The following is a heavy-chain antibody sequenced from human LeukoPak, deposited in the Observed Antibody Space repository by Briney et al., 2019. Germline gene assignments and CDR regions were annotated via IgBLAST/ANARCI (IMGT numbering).Heavy chain of an antibody. CDR1: GFTFSNNM. J-gene: IGHJ4*02. Sequence: GGSLRLSCAASGFTFSNNMMNWVRQAPGKGLEWVSSISSSSSYIYYADSVKGRFTISRDNAKNSLYLQMNSLRAEDTAVYYCASLAVVGNSDYWGQGTLVTVSS. CDR3: ASLAVVGNSDY. CDR2: ISSSSSYI. V-gene: IGHV3-21*01. D-gene: IGHD2-15*01.